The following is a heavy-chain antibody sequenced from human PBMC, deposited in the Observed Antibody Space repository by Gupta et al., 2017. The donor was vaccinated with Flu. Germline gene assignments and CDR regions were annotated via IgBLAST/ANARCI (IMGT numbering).Heavy chain of an antibody. D-gene: IGHD2-2*02. CDR3: AREKHCSTASCYRWFDP. V-gene: IGHV1-2*06. CDR2: INPHSGTT. Sequence: QVQLVQSGAEVKKPGASVKVSCKASGYTFTASYIHWVRQAPGQGLEWMGRINPHSGTTNYEQKFQGRVTMTMDTSISTAYMDLSRLRSDDTAIYYCAREKHCSTASCYRWFDPWGQGTLVTVSS. J-gene: IGHJ5*02. CDR1: GYTFTASY.